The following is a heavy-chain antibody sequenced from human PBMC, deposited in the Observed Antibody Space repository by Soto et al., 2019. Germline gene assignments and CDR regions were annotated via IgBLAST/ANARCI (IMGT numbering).Heavy chain of an antibody. V-gene: IGHV1-69*01. J-gene: IGHJ6*02. CDR1: GGTFSSYA. D-gene: IGHD5-18*01. CDR2: IIPIFGTA. Sequence: QVQLVQSGAEVQKPGSSVKVSCKASGGTFSSYAISWVRQAPGQGLEWMGGIIPIFGTANYAQKFQGRVTITADQSTSTAHMELSSLRSEDTAVYYCASARYDTAPSHTAMVTSRYYYRMDVWGQGTTVTVSS. CDR3: ASARYDTAPSHTAMVTSRYYYRMDV.